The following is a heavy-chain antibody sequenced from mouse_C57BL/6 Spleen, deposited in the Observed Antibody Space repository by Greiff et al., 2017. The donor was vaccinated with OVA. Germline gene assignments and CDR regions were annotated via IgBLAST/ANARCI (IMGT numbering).Heavy chain of an antibody. V-gene: IGHV1-80*01. J-gene: IGHJ1*03. CDR3: ARNYYGSSAPRGFDV. D-gene: IGHD1-1*01. CDR1: GYAFSSYW. CDR2: IYPGDGDT. Sequence: QVQLQQSGAELVKPGASVKISCKASGYAFSSYWMNWVKQRPGKGLEWIGQIYPGDGDTNYNGKFKGKATLTAAKYSSTAYMQLSSLTSEDSAVYVCARNYYGSSAPRGFDVWGKGTTVTVSS.